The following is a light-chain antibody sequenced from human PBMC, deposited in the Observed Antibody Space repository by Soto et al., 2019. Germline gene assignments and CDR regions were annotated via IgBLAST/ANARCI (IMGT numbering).Light chain of an antibody. CDR1: QSISGY. V-gene: IGKV1-39*01. CDR3: QQSLSTLLT. Sequence: DIQLTQSPSSLSASVGARVTITCRASQSISGYLNWYQQKPGKAPKVLISGASTLHNGVPSRFSGHGSGTDFTLTISSLQPEDVATYYCQQSLSTLLTFGGGTKVEIK. CDR2: GAS. J-gene: IGKJ4*01.